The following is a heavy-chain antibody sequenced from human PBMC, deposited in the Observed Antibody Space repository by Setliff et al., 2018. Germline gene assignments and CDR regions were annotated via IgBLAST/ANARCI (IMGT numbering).Heavy chain of an antibody. CDR1: GYTFTGYY. CDR3: ARVNPTMITFGGVIVIWFDP. V-gene: IGHV1-2*06. CDR2: INPNSGNT. D-gene: IGHD3-16*02. Sequence: ASVKVSCKASGYTFTGYYMHWVRQAPGQGLEWMGRINPNSGNTNYAQKLQGRVAMTTDTSTSTAYMELRSLRSDDTAVYYCARVNPTMITFGGVIVIWFDPWGQGTLVTVSS. J-gene: IGHJ5*02.